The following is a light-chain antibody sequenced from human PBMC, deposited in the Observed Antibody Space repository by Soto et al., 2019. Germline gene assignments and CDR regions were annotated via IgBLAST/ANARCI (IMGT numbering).Light chain of an antibody. V-gene: IGKV1-39*01. Sequence: DIQMTQSPSSLSASVGDRVTITCRASQSINRYLNWHQQKPGEAPKLLISAASTLQGGVPSRFSGSGSATDFTPTISSLQPEDFETYYCQQNYGTPNTFGGGTKVAI. CDR1: QSINRY. CDR2: AAS. J-gene: IGKJ4*02. CDR3: QQNYGTPNT.